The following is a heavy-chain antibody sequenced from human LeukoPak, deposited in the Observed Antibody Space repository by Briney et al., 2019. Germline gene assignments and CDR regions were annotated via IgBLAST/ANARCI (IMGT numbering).Heavy chain of an antibody. CDR1: GYTFTGYY. J-gene: IGHJ4*02. CDR2: INPNSGGT. D-gene: IGHD6-6*01. V-gene: IGHV1-2*02. CDR3: ARVASYSSSSYHTDY. Sequence: GASVKVSCKASGYTFTGYYMHWVRQAPGQGLEWMGWINPNSGGTNYAQKFQGRVTMTRDTSISTAYMELSRLRSDDTAVYYCARVASYSSSSYHTDYWGQGTLVTVSS.